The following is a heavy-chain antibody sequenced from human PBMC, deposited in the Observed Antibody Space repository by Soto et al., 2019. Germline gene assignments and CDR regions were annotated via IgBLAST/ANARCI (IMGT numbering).Heavy chain of an antibody. V-gene: IGHV4-4*03. Sequence: QVQLQESGPGLVKPPGTLSLTCAVSGDSISSSIWRSWVRLPPGKGLEWMGEIYHRGTTNYNPSCKSPVTISEEKSKNQFALKMSSLTAADTAVYYCARRGDGSGSLDYWGQGTLVIVFS. CDR2: IYHRGTT. D-gene: IGHD3-10*01. CDR1: GDSISSSIW. CDR3: ARRGDGSGSLDY. J-gene: IGHJ4*02.